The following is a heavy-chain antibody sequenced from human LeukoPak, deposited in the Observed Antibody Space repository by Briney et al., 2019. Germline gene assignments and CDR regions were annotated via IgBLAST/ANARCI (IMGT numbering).Heavy chain of an antibody. CDR3: AKDEYYDSSGYYGDY. V-gene: IGHV3-23*01. CDR1: GFTFNSYA. J-gene: IGHJ4*02. D-gene: IGHD3-22*01. CDR2: ISGSGGST. Sequence: QPGGSLRLSCAASGFTFNSYAMSWVRQAPGKGLEWVSAISGSGGSTYYAGSVKGRFTISRDNSKNTLYLQMNSLRAEDTAVYYCAKDEYYDSSGYYGDYWGQGTLVTVSS.